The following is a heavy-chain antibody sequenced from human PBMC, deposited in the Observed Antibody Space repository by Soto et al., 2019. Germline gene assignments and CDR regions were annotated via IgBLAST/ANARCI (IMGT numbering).Heavy chain of an antibody. CDR3: ARALSGGSGSYFDY. Sequence: LCGGSISSGGYYWSWIRQHPGKGLEWIGYIYYSGSTYYNPSLKSRVTISVDTSKNQFSLKLSSVTAADTAVYYCARALSGGSGSYFDYWGQGTLVTVSS. J-gene: IGHJ4*02. D-gene: IGHD3-10*01. CDR2: IYYSGST. V-gene: IGHV4-31*02. CDR1: GGSISSGGYY.